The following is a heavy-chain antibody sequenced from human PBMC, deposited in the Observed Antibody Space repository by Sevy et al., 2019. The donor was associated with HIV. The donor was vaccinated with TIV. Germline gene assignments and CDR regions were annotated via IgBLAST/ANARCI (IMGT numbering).Heavy chain of an antibody. J-gene: IGHJ6*02. Sequence: ASVKVSCKASGGTFSSYAISWVRQAPGQGLEWMGGIIPIFGTANYAQKFQGRVTITADESTSTAYMELSSLRSEETAMYYCARAYPHTILGVVSLNYGMDVWGQGTTVTVSS. CDR2: IIPIFGTA. D-gene: IGHD3-3*01. V-gene: IGHV1-69*13. CDR1: GGTFSSYA. CDR3: ARAYPHTILGVVSLNYGMDV.